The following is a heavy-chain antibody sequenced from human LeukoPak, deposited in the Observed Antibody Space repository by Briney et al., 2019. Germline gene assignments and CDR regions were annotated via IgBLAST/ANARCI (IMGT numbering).Heavy chain of an antibody. CDR2: IYYSGST. CDR3: ARGNWNYVPFDY. J-gene: IGHJ4*02. Sequence: SETLSLTCTVSGGSISSGGYYWSWIRQHPGKGLEWIGYIYYSGSTYYNPSLKSRVTISVDTSKNQYSLKLSSVTAADTAVYYCARGNWNYVPFDYWGRGTLVTVSS. V-gene: IGHV4-31*03. CDR1: GGSISSGGYY. D-gene: IGHD1-7*01.